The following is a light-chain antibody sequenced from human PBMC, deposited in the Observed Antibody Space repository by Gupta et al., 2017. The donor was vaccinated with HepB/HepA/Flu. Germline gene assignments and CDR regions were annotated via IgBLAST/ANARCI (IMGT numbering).Light chain of an antibody. Sequence: QPVLTQSPSASASLGASVKLTCTLSSGHSSYAIAWHQQQPGKGPRFLMNLNSDGSHSKGDGIPDRFSGSSSGAERYLTISSLQSEDEADYYCQTWNTGIRVFSGGTKLTVL. J-gene: IGLJ3*02. CDR2: LNSDGSH. CDR3: QTWNTGIRV. V-gene: IGLV4-69*01. CDR1: SGHSSYA.